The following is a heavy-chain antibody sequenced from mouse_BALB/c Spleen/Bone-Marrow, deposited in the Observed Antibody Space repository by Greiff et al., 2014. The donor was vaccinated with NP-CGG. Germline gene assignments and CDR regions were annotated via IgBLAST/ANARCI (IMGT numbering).Heavy chain of an antibody. CDR1: GYTFTSYT. V-gene: IGHV1-4*01. Sequence: LQESGAELARPGASVKMSCKASGYTFTSYTMHWVKQRPGQGLEWIGYINPSSGYTNYNQKFKVKATLTADKSSSTAYMQLSSLTSEDSAVYYCASSRNLDEFDYWGQGTSLTVSS. CDR2: INPSSGYT. J-gene: IGHJ2*02. CDR3: ASSRNLDEFDY.